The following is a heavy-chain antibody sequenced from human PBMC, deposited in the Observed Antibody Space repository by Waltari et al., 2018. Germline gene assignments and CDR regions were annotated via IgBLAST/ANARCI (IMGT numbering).Heavy chain of an antibody. CDR3: GRIAFGDDGGYFQH. J-gene: IGHJ1*01. Sequence: QLQLQESGPGLVKPSETLSLTCTVPGGSISTNYNGGWIRQPPGKGLEWMGNMQYRGSTFYNPSLKSRFTISLDTSKNQFSLRLSSVGAADTAVYFCGRIAFGDDGGYFQHWGQGTLVTVSS. CDR1: GGSISTNYN. D-gene: IGHD4-17*01. CDR2: MQYRGST. V-gene: IGHV4-39*01.